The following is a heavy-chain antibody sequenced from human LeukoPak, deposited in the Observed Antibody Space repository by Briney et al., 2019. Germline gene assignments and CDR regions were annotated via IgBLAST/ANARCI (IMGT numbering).Heavy chain of an antibody. V-gene: IGHV4-39*07. Sequence: PSETLSLTCTVSGGSISSNDYYWAWIRQPPGKGLEWIGSISYSGSTSYNPSLKSRVTISVDTSKNQFSLKLSSVTAADTAVYYCARGSGLVGDAFDIWGQGTMVTVSS. D-gene: IGHD6-6*01. CDR2: ISYSGST. CDR1: GGSISSNDYY. J-gene: IGHJ3*02. CDR3: ARGSGLVGDAFDI.